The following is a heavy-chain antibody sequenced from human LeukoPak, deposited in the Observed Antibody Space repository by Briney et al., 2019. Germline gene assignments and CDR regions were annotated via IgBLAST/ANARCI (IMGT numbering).Heavy chain of an antibody. J-gene: IGHJ3*02. CDR1: DDSFSSHY. CDR2: ISYIGRT. V-gene: IGHV4-59*11. D-gene: IGHD4-17*01. Sequence: SETLSLTCAVSDDSFSSHYWSWIRQPPGKGLEWIGYISYIGRTNYNPSLKSRVTISIDTSKNQFSLKLTSVTAADTAVYYCARDLVTVTKGFDIWGQGTMVSVSS. CDR3: ARDLVTVTKGFDI.